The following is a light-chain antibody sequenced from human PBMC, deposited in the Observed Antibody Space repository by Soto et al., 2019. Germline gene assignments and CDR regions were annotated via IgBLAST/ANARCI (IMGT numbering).Light chain of an antibody. V-gene: IGKV1-12*01. Sequence: QMTQSPSTLSASVGDRVTITCRASQSIDTWLAWYQQKPGKAPRLLIYAASGLPSGVPSRFSGSGSGTDSTLTISSLQPEDFATYYCQQANSFPLTFGGGTKVDIK. J-gene: IGKJ4*01. CDR3: QQANSFPLT. CDR2: AAS. CDR1: QSIDTW.